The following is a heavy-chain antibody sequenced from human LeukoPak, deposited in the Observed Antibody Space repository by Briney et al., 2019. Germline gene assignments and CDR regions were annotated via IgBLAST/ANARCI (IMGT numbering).Heavy chain of an antibody. J-gene: IGHJ4*02. Sequence: GGSLRLSCAASGFTFSSYAMHWVRQALGKGLEWVAVISYDGSNKYYADSVKGRFTISRDNSKNTLYLQMNSLRAEDTAVYYCARPGLRGYSGYDSVRYFDYWGQGTLVTVSS. V-gene: IGHV3-30*01. CDR3: ARPGLRGYSGYDSVRYFDY. CDR2: ISYDGSNK. CDR1: GFTFSSYA. D-gene: IGHD5-12*01.